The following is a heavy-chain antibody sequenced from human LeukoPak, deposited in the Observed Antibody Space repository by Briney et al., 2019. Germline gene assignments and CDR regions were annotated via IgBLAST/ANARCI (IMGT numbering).Heavy chain of an antibody. CDR2: IYSGGDT. V-gene: IGHV3-53*05. CDR1: GFTVSSNY. J-gene: IGHJ4*02. D-gene: IGHD6-13*01. Sequence: GESLRLSCAASGFTVSSNYMNWVRQAPGKGLEWVSIIYSGGDTYYADSVKGRFTISRDNSKNTLYLQMNSLRPEDTAVYYCTRGPGSTWYSDYWGQGTLVTVSS. CDR3: TRGPGSTWYSDY.